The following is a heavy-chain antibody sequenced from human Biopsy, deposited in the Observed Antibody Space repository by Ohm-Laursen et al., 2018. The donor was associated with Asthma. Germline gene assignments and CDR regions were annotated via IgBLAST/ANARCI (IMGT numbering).Heavy chain of an antibody. CDR3: ARAYGGSFFSGAFDI. D-gene: IGHD4-23*01. J-gene: IGHJ3*02. V-gene: IGHV3-53*01. CDR1: RFTVSTNG. CDR2: IYSGGGT. Sequence: SLRLSCAASRFTVSTNGMSWVRQPPGKGLEWVSVIYSGGGTYYADSVQGRVTISRDNSKNTLSLQMNSLRAEDTAVYYCARAYGGSFFSGAFDIWGQGTTVTVSS.